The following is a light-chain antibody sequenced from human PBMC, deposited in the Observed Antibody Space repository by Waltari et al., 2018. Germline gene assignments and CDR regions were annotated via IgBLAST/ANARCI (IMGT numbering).Light chain of an antibody. Sequence: DIQMTQSPSSLSASVGDRVTITCRTSRNIDRYLNWYQHKPGKAPKLLIFGASNLQSGVPSRFSGSGSGTDFTLTISTLQPDDFATYYCQQSFSPAGVFGGGTKVEI. V-gene: IGKV1-39*01. CDR2: GAS. CDR1: RNIDRY. CDR3: QQSFSPAGV. J-gene: IGKJ4*01.